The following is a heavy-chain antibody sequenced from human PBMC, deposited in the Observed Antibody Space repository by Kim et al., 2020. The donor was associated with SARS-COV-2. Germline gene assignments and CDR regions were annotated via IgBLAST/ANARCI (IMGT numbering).Heavy chain of an antibody. J-gene: IGHJ4*02. V-gene: IGHV4-59*09. Sequence: TNSNPSLTTRVTISLDMSNNQFSLKLSSVTAADTAVYYCARGGTTQLAQVWGQGTLVTVSS. CDR2: T. CDR3: ARGGTTQLAQV. D-gene: IGHD6-6*01.